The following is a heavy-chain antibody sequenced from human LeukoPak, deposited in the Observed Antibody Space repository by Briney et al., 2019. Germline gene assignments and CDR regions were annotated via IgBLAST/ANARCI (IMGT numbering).Heavy chain of an antibody. V-gene: IGHV3-23*01. CDR1: GFTFSSYA. D-gene: IGHD3-10*01. Sequence: GGSLRLSCAATGFTFSSYAMSWVRQAPGKGLEWVSGIRGSGGATYYADSVKGRFTISRDNSKNTLYLQMNSLRAEDTAVYYCAKDRGVVQPYLFDYWGQGTLVTVSS. CDR2: IRGSGGAT. J-gene: IGHJ4*02. CDR3: AKDRGVVQPYLFDY.